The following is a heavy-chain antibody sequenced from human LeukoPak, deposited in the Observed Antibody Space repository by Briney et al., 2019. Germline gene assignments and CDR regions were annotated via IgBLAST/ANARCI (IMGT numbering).Heavy chain of an antibody. V-gene: IGHV1-46*01. CDR3: ARGVASYSSSPYFDY. CDR1: GYTFTSYY. Sequence: ASVKVSCKASGYTFTSYYMHWVRQTPGQGLEWMGIINPSGGSTSYAQKFRGRVTMTRDTSTSTVYMELSSLRSEDTAVYYCARGVASYSSSPYFDYWGQGTLVTVSS. J-gene: IGHJ4*02. CDR2: INPSGGST. D-gene: IGHD6-13*01.